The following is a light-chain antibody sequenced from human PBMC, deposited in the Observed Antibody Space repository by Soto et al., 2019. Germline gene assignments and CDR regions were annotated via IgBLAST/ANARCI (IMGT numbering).Light chain of an antibody. CDR1: QSISTW. CDR3: QQYNRSPLT. V-gene: IGKV1-5*01. Sequence: DIQMTQSPSTLSASVGDRVTITCRANQSISTWLAWYQQKPGKAPKLLIYEASTLESGVPSRFSAGGSGADFTLIISSLQPDDFATYYCQQYNRSPLTFGGGTKVEIK. CDR2: EAS. J-gene: IGKJ4*02.